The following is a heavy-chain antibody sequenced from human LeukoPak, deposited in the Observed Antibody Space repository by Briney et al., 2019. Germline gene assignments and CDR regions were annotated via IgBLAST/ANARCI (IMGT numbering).Heavy chain of an antibody. CDR3: AELGITMIGGV. J-gene: IGHJ6*04. CDR1: GFTFSSYG. D-gene: IGHD3-10*02. CDR2: ISYDGSNK. V-gene: IGHV3-30*18. Sequence: GGSLRLACAASGFTFSSYGMHWVRQAPGKGREWVAVISYDGSNKYYADSVKGRFTISRDNAKNSLYLQMNSLRAEDTAVYYCAELGITMIGGVWGKGTTVTISS.